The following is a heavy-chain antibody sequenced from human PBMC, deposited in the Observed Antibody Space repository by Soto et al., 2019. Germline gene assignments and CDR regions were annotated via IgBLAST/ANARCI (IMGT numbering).Heavy chain of an antibody. CDR1: GGTFSSYA. CDR3: ASGYSSSWSVRADYYYGMDV. Sequence: SVKVSCKASGGTFSSYAISWVRQAPGQGLEWMGGIIPIFGTANYAQKFQGRVTITADESTSTAYMELSRLRSEDTAVYYCASGYSSSWSVRADYYYGMDVWGQGTTVTVSS. J-gene: IGHJ6*02. CDR2: IIPIFGTA. D-gene: IGHD6-13*01. V-gene: IGHV1-69*13.